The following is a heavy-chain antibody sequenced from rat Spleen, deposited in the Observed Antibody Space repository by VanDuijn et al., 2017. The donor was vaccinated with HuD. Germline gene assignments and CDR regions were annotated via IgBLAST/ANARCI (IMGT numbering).Heavy chain of an antibody. CDR2: ISPSGGST. V-gene: IGHV5-19*01. CDR1: GFTFSNYG. Sequence: EVQLVESGGGLVQPGRSLKLSCAASGFTFSNYGMNWIRQAPTKGLEWVASISPSGGSTHYRDSVKGRFTISRDNAKSTLYLQMDSLRSEDTATYYCATTEGNYWYFDFWGPGTMVTVSS. CDR3: ATTEGNYWYFDF. D-gene: IGHD1-11*01. J-gene: IGHJ1*01.